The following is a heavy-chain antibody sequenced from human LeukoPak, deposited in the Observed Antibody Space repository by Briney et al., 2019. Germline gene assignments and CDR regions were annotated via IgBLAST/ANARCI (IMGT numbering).Heavy chain of an antibody. CDR2: IYYSGST. CDR1: GGSITNYY. Sequence: PSETLSLTCTVSGGSITNYYWTWIRQPPGKGLEWVGYIYYSGSTNYSPSLKSRVTISVDTSKNQFSLKLSSVTAADTAVYYCARHTYGDAGYNWFDPWGQGTLVTVSS. V-gene: IGHV4-59*08. J-gene: IGHJ5*02. D-gene: IGHD4-17*01. CDR3: ARHTYGDAGYNWFDP.